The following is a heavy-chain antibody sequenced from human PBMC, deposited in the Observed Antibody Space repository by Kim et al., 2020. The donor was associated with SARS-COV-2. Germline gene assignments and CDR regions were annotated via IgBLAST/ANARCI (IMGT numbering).Heavy chain of an antibody. V-gene: IGHV1-46*01. Sequence: ASVKVSCKASGYTFTSYYMHWVRQAPGQGLEWMGIINPSGGSTSYAQKFQGRVTMTRDTSTSTVYMELSSLRSEDTAVYYCARAYYDILTGYEGYGMDVWGQGTTVTVSS. CDR1: GYTFTSYY. CDR3: ARAYYDILTGYEGYGMDV. J-gene: IGHJ6*02. D-gene: IGHD3-9*01. CDR2: INPSGGST.